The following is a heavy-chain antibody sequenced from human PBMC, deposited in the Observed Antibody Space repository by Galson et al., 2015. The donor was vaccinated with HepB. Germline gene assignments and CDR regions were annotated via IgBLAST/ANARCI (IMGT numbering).Heavy chain of an antibody. J-gene: IGHJ4*02. V-gene: IGHV3-33*01. CDR3: ASDARGYSYGYTLVY. CDR2: IWYDGSNK. D-gene: IGHD5-18*01. Sequence: LRLSCAASGFTFSSYGMHWVRQAPGKGLEWVAVIWYDGSNKYYADSVKGRFTISRDNSKNTLYLQMNSLRAEDTAVYYCASDARGYSYGYTLVYWGQGTLVTVSS. CDR1: GFTFSSYG.